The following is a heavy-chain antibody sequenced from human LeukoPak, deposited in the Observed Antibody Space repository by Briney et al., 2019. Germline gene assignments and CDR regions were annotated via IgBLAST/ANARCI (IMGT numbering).Heavy chain of an antibody. V-gene: IGHV3-30*18. D-gene: IGHD2-21*02. Sequence: GRSLRLSCAASGFTFSSYGMHWVRQAPGKGLEWVAVISYDGSNKYYADSVKGRFTISRDNSKNTLYLQMNSLRAEDTAVYYCEKDPCGGDCYAHDFWGQGTLVTVSS. CDR1: GFTFSSYG. J-gene: IGHJ4*02. CDR2: ISYDGSNK. CDR3: EKDPCGGDCYAHDF.